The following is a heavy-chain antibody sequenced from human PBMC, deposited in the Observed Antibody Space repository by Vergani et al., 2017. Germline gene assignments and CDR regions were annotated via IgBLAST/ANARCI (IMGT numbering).Heavy chain of an antibody. D-gene: IGHD3-22*01. CDR3: ARGTSHGTYYYDSSGYVY. CDR2: IIPIFGTA. Sequence: QVQLVQSGAEVKKPGSSVKVSCKASGGNFSSYAISWVRQATGQGLEWMGRIIPIFGTANYAQKFQGRVTITADESTSTAYMELSSLRSEDTAVYYCARGTSHGTYYYDSSGYVYWGQGTLVTVSS. V-gene: IGHV1-69*13. J-gene: IGHJ4*02. CDR1: GGNFSSYA.